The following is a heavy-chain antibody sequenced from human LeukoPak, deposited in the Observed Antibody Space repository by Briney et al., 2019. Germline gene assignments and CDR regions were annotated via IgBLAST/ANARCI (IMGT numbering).Heavy chain of an antibody. CDR1: GFSLSTSGVG. D-gene: IGHD3-9*01. J-gene: IGHJ4*02. CDR2: IYWDDDK. Sequence: SGPTLVNPTQTLTLTCTFSGFSLSTSGVGVGWIRQPPGKALEWLTLIYWDDDKRYSPSLKSRLTITKDTSKNQVVLTMTNMDPVDTATYYCAHSTPSTTLRYFDWLSTYYFDYWGQGTLVTVSS. V-gene: IGHV2-5*02. CDR3: AHSTPSTTLRYFDWLSTYYFDY.